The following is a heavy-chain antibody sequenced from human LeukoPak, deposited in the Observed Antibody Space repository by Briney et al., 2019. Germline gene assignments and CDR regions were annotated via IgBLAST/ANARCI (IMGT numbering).Heavy chain of an antibody. CDR2: ISSSGSTI. J-gene: IGHJ4*02. D-gene: IGHD2-2*01. CDR3: ARDSGTAAPEGFDY. CDR1: GFTFSSYE. V-gene: IGHV3-48*03. Sequence: GGSLRLSCAASGFTFSSYEMNWVRQAPGKGLEWVSYISSSGSTIYYADSVKGRFTISRDNAKNSLYLQMDSLRAEDTAVYYCARDSGTAAPEGFDYWGQGTLVTVSS.